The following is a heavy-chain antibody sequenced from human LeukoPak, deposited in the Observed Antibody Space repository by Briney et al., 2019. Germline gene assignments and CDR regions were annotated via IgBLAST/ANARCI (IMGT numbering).Heavy chain of an antibody. V-gene: IGHV3-23*01. D-gene: IGHD1-26*01. CDR1: GFTFGGYG. CDR2: ISGSGGST. CDR3: AKDLSNEWELPY. Sequence: GGSLRLSCAASGFTFGGYGMHWVRQAPGKGLEWVSEISGSGGSTYYADSVKGRFTISRDNSKNTLYLQMNSLRAEDTAVYYCAKDLSNEWELPYWGQGTLVTVSS. J-gene: IGHJ4*02.